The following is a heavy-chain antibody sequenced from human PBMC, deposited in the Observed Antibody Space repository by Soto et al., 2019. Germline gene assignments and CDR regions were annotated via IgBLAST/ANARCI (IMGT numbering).Heavy chain of an antibody. CDR1: GLPGTSYF. V-gene: IGHV3-30*18. CDR2: ISYDGSNK. D-gene: IGHD6-6*01. J-gene: IGHJ6*02. CDR3: AKDWAFRPGYYYYRMDG. Sequence: SLSLSCAPSGLPGTSYFMHLVRQPPGKGLEWVAVISYDGSNKYYAGSVKGRFTISRDNSKNTLYLQMNSLRAEDTAVYYCAKDWAFRPGYYYYRMDGWGQGTRV.